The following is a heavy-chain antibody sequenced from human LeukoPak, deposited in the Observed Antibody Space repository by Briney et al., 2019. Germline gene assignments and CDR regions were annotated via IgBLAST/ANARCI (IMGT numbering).Heavy chain of an antibody. CDR2: IRSKANSYAT. Sequence: PGGSLRLSCAASGFTFSGSAMHWVRQASGKGLEWVGRIRSKANSYATAYAASVKGRFTISRDDSKNTAYLQMNSLKAEDTAVYYCTRDCTNGVCSYYYYMDVWGKGTTVTVSS. J-gene: IGHJ6*03. CDR3: TRDCTNGVCSYYYYMDV. V-gene: IGHV3-73*01. CDR1: GFTFSGSA. D-gene: IGHD2-8*01.